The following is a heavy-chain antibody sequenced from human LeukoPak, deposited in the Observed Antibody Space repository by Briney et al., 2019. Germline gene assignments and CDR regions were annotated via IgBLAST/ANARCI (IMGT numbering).Heavy chain of an antibody. D-gene: IGHD2-21*01. J-gene: IGHJ5*02. CDR2: NYYSGST. Sequence: PSETLSLTCTVYGGSISISSYYWGWIRQPPGKGMEGIVRNYYSGSTYYNPSLKSRVTISVDTSKNQFSLQLSSVTAADTAVYYCASPPIVGGVTGPFDPWGQGTLVTVSS. CDR3: ASPPIVGGVTGPFDP. CDR1: GGSISISSYY. V-gene: IGHV4-39*01.